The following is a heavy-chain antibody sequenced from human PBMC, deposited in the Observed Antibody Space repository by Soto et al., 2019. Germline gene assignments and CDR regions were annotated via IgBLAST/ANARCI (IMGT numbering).Heavy chain of an antibody. CDR1: GFTFSSYG. V-gene: IGHV3-30*18. D-gene: IGHD2-15*01. J-gene: IGHJ4*02. CDR3: AKDQVVVVAQQSYYFAY. CDR2: ISYDGSNK. Sequence: PGGSLRLSCAASGFTFSSYGMHWVRQAPGKGLEWVAVISYDGSNKCYADSVKGRFTISRDNSKNTLYLQMNSLRAEDTAVYYCAKDQVVVVAQQSYYFAYWGQGTLVTVSS.